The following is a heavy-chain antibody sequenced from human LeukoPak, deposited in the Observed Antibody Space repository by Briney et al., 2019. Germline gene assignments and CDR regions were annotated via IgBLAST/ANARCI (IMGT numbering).Heavy chain of an antibody. D-gene: IGHD3-10*01. Sequence: GASVKVSCKASGYTFTGYYMHWVRQAPGQGLEWMGWINPNSGGTNYAQKFQGRVTMTRDTSISTAYMELSRLRSDDTAVYYCARVSMVRGASLGYWGQGTPVTVSS. CDR1: GYTFTGYY. CDR3: ARVSMVRGASLGY. CDR2: INPNSGGT. J-gene: IGHJ4*02. V-gene: IGHV1-2*02.